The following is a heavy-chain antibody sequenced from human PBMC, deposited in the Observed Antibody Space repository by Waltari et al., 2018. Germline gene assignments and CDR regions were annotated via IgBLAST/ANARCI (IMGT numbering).Heavy chain of an antibody. J-gene: IGHJ5*02. V-gene: IGHV1-8*01. Sequence: QVQLVQSGAEVKKPGASVKVSCKASGYPFTSYDINWVRQATGQGLEWMGWMKPNSGNTGYAQKFEGRVTRTEDTSTDTAYMELSSLRSEDTAGYYCATLFPPTFGWFDPWGQGTLVTVSS. CDR3: ATLFPPTFGWFDP. D-gene: IGHD3-16*01. CDR1: GYPFTSYD. CDR2: MKPNSGNT.